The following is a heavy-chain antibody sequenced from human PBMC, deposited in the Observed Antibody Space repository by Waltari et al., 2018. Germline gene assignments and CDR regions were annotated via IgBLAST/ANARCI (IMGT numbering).Heavy chain of an antibody. V-gene: IGHV3-21*01. CDR2: ISSSSSYI. D-gene: IGHD3-10*01. J-gene: IGHJ4*02. CDR1: GFTFSSYS. CDR3: ARVSSYYYYFDY. Sequence: EVQLVESGGGLVKPGGSLRLSCAASGFTFSSYSMNWVRQAPGKGLEWVSSISSSSSYIDYADSVKGRFTISRDNAKNSLYLQMNSLRAEDTAVYYCARVSSYYYYFDYWGQGTLVTVSS.